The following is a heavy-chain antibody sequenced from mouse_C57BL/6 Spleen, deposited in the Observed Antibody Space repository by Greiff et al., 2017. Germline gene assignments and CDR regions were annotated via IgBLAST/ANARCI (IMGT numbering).Heavy chain of an antibody. CDR3: AREGAIYYYYDDYAMDY. CDR2: INPSSGGT. J-gene: IGHJ4*01. V-gene: IGHV1-53*01. CDR1: GYTFTSYW. D-gene: IGHD2-4*01. Sequence: VQLQQPGTELVKPGASVKLSCKASGYTFTSYWMHWVKQRPGQGLEWIGNINPSSGGTNYNEKFKSKATLTVDKSSSTAYMQLSSLTSEDSAVYYWAREGAIYYYYDDYAMDYWGQGTSVTVSS.